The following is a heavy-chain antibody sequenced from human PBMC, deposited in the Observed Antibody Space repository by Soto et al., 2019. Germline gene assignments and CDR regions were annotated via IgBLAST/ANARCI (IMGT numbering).Heavy chain of an antibody. CDR2: ISHTATET. CDR3: ARVGYGVSRGQGFDP. CDR1: GLPFSGYA. D-gene: IGHD3-16*01. Sequence: QGQLMESGGGVVLPGRSLRLSCAASGLPFSGYAMHWVGQAPGTGLEWVASISHTATETFYTYSVKGRFTISRDDSKKMLFLQMNHRRPADTAVYHCARVGYGVSRGQGFDPWGQGTLVTVSS. J-gene: IGHJ5*02. V-gene: IGHV3-30*10.